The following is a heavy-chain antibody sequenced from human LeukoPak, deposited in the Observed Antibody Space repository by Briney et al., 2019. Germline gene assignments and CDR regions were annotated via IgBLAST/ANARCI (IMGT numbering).Heavy chain of an antibody. CDR3: ARDLEYTFDY. J-gene: IGHJ4*02. D-gene: IGHD2/OR15-2a*01. CDR1: GFTFSHHY. CDR2: IEIDGGT. V-gene: IGHV3-74*01. Sequence: GESLKLSCAASGFTFSHHYMHWVRQAPGKGLVWVARIEIDGGTRYADSVKGRFTISRDNAKNTVYLQMNSLRAEDTAVYYCARDLEYTFDYWGQGTSVTVSS.